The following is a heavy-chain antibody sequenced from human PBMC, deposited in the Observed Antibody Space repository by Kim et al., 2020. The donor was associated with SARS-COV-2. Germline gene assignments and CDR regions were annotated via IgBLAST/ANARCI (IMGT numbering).Heavy chain of an antibody. Sequence: QKFQGRATITKDTSASTAYMELRSLRSEDTAVYYCATSATMVRGAPLDYWGQGTLVTVSS. V-gene: IGHV1-3*01. J-gene: IGHJ4*02. D-gene: IGHD3-10*01. CDR3: ATSATMVRGAPLDY.